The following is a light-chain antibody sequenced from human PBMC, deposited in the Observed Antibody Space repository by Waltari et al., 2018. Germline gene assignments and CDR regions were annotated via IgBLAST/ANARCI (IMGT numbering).Light chain of an antibody. CDR1: QSFSSS. CDR3: QQYYSYPFT. CDR2: SAS. V-gene: IGKV1-27*01. J-gene: IGKJ3*01. Sequence: DIQMMQSPSSLSASVGDTVTITCRASQSFSSSLAWYQQKPGKAPNLLIYSASNLQSGVPSRFSGSKSGTDFTLTISSLQPEDIASYYCQQYYSYPFTFGPGTKLDIK.